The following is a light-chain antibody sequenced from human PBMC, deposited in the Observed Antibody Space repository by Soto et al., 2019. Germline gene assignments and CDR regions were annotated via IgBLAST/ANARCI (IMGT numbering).Light chain of an antibody. Sequence: EIVLTQSPATLSLSPGVRATLSCRASQSVSSYLAWYQQKPVQAPRLLIYDASNRATGIPARFSGSGSGTDFTLTISSLEPEDFAVYYCQQYNNWPRAFGQGTKVDIK. J-gene: IGKJ1*01. CDR1: QSVSSY. CDR2: DAS. CDR3: QQYNNWPRA. V-gene: IGKV3-11*01.